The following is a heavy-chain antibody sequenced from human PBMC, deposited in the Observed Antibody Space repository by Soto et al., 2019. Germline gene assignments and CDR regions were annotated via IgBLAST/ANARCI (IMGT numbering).Heavy chain of an antibody. CDR3: ARAREVAWFDS. J-gene: IGHJ5*01. CDR1: GFSFSSYT. Sequence: EVQLVESGGGLVKPGESPRLSCAASGFSFSSYTMNWVRQAPGKGLQWVSSITNRGTHTYSADSVKGRFTISRDNDKNSLYLQMNNLRAEDTGIYYCARAREVAWFDSWGLGTLVTVTS. CDR2: ITNRGTHT. D-gene: IGHD2-15*01. V-gene: IGHV3-21*06.